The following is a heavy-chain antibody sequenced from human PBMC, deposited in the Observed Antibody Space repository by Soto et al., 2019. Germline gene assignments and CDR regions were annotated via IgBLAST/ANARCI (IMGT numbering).Heavy chain of an antibody. D-gene: IGHD3-3*01. CDR3: ARSGFWSANGNWFDP. V-gene: IGHV4-61*01. CDR2: IYYSGST. Sequence: PSETLSLTCTVSGGSVSSGSYYWSWIRQPPGKGLEWIGYIYYSGSTNYNPSLKSRVTISVDTSKNQFSLKLSSVTAADTAVYYCARSGFWSANGNWFDPWGQGTLVTVSS. J-gene: IGHJ5*02. CDR1: GGSVSSGSYY.